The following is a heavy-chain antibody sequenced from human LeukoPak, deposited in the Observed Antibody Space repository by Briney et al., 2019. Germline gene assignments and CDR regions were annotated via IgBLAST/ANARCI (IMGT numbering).Heavy chain of an antibody. Sequence: ASVKVSCKASGYTFTSYGISWVRQAPGQGLEWTGWISAYNGNTNYAQKLQGRVTMTTDTSTSTAYMELRSLRSDDTAVYYCARDGMGYWRSTSCLNWFDPWGQGTLVTVSS. CDR1: GYTFTSYG. CDR2: ISAYNGNT. V-gene: IGHV1-18*04. J-gene: IGHJ5*02. CDR3: ARDGMGYWRSTSCLNWFDP. D-gene: IGHD2-2*01.